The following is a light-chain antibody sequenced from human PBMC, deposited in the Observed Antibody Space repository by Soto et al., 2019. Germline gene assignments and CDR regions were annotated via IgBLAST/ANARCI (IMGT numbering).Light chain of an antibody. J-gene: IGLJ1*01. V-gene: IGLV2-8*01. CDR3: SSFAGSNNFPYV. CDR2: EIN. Sequence: QSALTQPPSVSGAPGQRVTISCTGPSSDVGAYDYVSWYQQHPGKAPNLMIYEINKRPSGVPDRFSGSKSGNTASLTVSGLQAEDEADYYCSSFAGSNNFPYVFGTGTKV. CDR1: SSDVGAYDY.